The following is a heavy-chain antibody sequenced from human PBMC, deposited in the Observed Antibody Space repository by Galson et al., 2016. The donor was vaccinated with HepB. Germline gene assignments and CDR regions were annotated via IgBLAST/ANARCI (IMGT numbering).Heavy chain of an antibody. CDR2: VSYDGKNK. CDR1: GFTFSDYG. V-gene: IGHV3-30*18. D-gene: IGHD2-2*01. CDR3: AKDAILACGTGCYADY. Sequence: SLRLSCAASGFTFSDYGMHWVRQAPGKGPEWVAVVSYDGKNKYYSDSVKGRFTISRDNSKNTVYLQMNSLRVEDMAVYYCAKDAILACGTGCYADYWGQGTLVTVSS. J-gene: IGHJ4*02.